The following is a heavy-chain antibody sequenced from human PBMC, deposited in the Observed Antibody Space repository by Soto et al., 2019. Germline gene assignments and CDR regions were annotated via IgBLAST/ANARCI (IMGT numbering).Heavy chain of an antibody. V-gene: IGHV4-59*01. CDR2: IYYSGST. Sequence: SETLSLTCTVSGGSISSYYWSWIRQPPGKGLEWIGYIYYSGSTNYNPSLKSRVTISVDTSKNQFSLKLSSVTAADTAVYYCARGPPYYDFWSGYFEYYYYYYMDVWGKGTTVTLSS. CDR3: ARGPPYYDFWSGYFEYYYYYYMDV. CDR1: GGSISSYY. J-gene: IGHJ6*03. D-gene: IGHD3-3*01.